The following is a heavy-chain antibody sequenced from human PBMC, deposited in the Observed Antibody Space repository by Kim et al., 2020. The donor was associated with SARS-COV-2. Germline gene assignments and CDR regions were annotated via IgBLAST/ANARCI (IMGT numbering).Heavy chain of an antibody. D-gene: IGHD2-2*03. Sequence: KGRFTISRDNPKNTLYLQMDSLRLEDTGIYYCAKSGYCSGTTCYGNHFDYWGQGAQVTVSS. J-gene: IGHJ4*02. CDR3: AKSGYCSGTTCYGNHFDY. V-gene: IGHV3-30*02.